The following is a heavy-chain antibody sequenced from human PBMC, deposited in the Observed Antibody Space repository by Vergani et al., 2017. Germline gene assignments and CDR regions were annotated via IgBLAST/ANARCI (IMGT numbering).Heavy chain of an antibody. J-gene: IGHJ4*02. Sequence: QVQLQESGPGLVTPSGTLSLTCSVSGASVNSETIYCSWLRQSAGKGLEWIGRVSDSGAASYNSSLMSRVTISLDTAKKHFFLKMASVSVEDTAVYYCAREDVRYYDSYGNSAGYFDSWGQGTLVTVSS. CDR1: GASVNSETIY. D-gene: IGHD3-22*01. CDR2: VSDSGAA. V-gene: IGHV4-61*02. CDR3: AREDVRYYDSYGNSAGYFDS.